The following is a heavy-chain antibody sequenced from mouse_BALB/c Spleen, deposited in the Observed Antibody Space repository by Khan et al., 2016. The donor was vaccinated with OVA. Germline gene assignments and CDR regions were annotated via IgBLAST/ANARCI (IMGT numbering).Heavy chain of an antibody. CDR2: IYPGSGNT. V-gene: IGHV1-84*02. D-gene: IGHD1-1*01. CDR1: GYTFTDYH. Sequence: QVQLKQSGPELVKPGASVKISCKASGYTFTDYHIKWVKQKTGQGLECIGWIYPGSGNTKYNEKFKDKATLTVDTSSRTAYMQLSSLTSEDTAVYFCARGNYYGSTSWLGYWGQGTLVTVSA. CDR3: ARGNYYGSTSWLGY. J-gene: IGHJ3*01.